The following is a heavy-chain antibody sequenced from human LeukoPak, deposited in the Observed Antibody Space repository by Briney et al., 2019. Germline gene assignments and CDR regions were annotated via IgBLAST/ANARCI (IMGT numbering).Heavy chain of an antibody. CDR1: GFTFSSYG. V-gene: IGHV3-30*18. CDR3: AKEARPGATPYYFDY. CDR2: ISYDGSNK. Sequence: PGRSLRLSCAASGFTFSSYGMHWVRQAPGKGLEWVAVISYDGSNKYYADSVKGRFTISRDNSKNTLYLQMNSLRAEDTAVYYCAKEARPGATPYYFDYWGQGTLVTVSS. J-gene: IGHJ4*02. D-gene: IGHD1-26*01.